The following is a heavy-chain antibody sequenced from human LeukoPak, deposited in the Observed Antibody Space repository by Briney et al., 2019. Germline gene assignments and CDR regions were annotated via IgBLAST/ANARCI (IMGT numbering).Heavy chain of an antibody. CDR2: ISSSGSTI. Sequence: GGSLRLSCAASGFTFSSYEMNWVRQAPGKGLEWVSYISSSGSTIYCADSVKGRFTISRDNAKNSLYLQMNSLRAEDTAVYYCARWGSTYYYYGMDVWGQGTTVTVSS. CDR3: ARWGSTYYYYGMDV. CDR1: GFTFSSYE. D-gene: IGHD7-27*01. V-gene: IGHV3-48*03. J-gene: IGHJ6*02.